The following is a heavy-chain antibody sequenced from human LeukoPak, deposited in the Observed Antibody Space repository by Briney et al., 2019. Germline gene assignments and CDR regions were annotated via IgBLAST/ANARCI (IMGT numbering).Heavy chain of an antibody. CDR3: ARDLVGIVVVPAAIG. J-gene: IGHJ4*02. D-gene: IGHD2-2*01. CDR2: ISSSSSYI. CDR1: GFTFSSYS. Sequence: GGSLRLSCAASGFTFSSYSMNWVRQAPGKGLEWVSSISSSSSYIYYADSVKGRFTISRDNAKNSLYLQMNSLRAEDTAVYYCARDLVGIVVVPAAIGWGQGTLVTVSS. V-gene: IGHV3-21*01.